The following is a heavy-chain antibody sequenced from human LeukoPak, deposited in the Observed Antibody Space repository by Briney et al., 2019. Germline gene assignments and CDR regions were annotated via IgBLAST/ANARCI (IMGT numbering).Heavy chain of an antibody. J-gene: IGHJ4*02. CDR3: ARGGEGYDYVWGSCRYSYFDY. CDR2: IYYSGST. D-gene: IGHD3-16*02. Sequence: ASETLSLTCTVSGGSISSYYWSWIRQPPGKGLEWIGYIYYSGSTNYNPSLKSRVTISVDTSKNQFSLKLSSVTAADTAVYYCARGGEGYDYVWGSCRYSYFDYWGQGTLVTVSS. CDR1: GGSISSYY. V-gene: IGHV4-59*01.